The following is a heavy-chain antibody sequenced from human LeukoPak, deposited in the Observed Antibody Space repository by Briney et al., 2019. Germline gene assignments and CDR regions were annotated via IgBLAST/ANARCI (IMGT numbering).Heavy chain of an antibody. CDR1: GFTSNSYS. J-gene: IGHJ4*02. CDR3: ARGPAAAIDY. V-gene: IGHV3-48*02. CDR2: ISSSSYTI. Sequence: GGSLRLSCAASGFTSNSYSMKWVRQAPGKGLEWVSYISSSSYTIYYADSMKGRFTISRDNGKNSLYLQMNSLRDEDTAIYYCARGPAAAIDYWGQGTLVTVSS. D-gene: IGHD2-2*01.